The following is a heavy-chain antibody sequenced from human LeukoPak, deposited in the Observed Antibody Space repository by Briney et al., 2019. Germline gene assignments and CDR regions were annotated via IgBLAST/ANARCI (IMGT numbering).Heavy chain of an antibody. CDR2: INSDGSST. D-gene: IGHD3-3*01. CDR1: GFTFSSYW. Sequence: PGGSLRLSCAASGFTFSSYWMHWVRQAPGKGLVWVSRINSDGSSTSYADSVKGRFTISRDNSKNTVYLQMNSLRAEDTAVYYCAKESGYYHYWGQGTLVTVSS. V-gene: IGHV3-74*01. J-gene: IGHJ4*02. CDR3: AKESGYYHY.